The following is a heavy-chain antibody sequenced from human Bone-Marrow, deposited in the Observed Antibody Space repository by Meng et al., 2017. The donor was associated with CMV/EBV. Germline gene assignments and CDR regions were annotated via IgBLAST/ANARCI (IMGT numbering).Heavy chain of an antibody. J-gene: IGHJ6*02. CDR3: AKDRGIWSPPYGFYNYGMDV. CDR2: IWYDRSNI. V-gene: IGHV3-33*03. Sequence: GESLKISCAASGFPFDSYAMHWVRQAPGKGLEWVAVIWYDRSNIKYSDSVKGRFTISRNNFQKTLFLQMNTLRVDDTAVYYCAKDRGIWSPPYGFYNYGMDVWGQGTTVTVSS. D-gene: IGHD2-2*02. CDR1: GFPFDSYA.